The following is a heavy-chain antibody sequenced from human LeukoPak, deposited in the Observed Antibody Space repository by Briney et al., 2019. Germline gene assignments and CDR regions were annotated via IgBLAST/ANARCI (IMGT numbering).Heavy chain of an antibody. CDR2: IIPIFGTA. V-gene: IGHV1-69*13. Sequence: ASVKVSCKASGGTFSSYAISWARQAPGQGLEWMGGIIPIFGTANYAQKFQGRVTITADESTSTAYMELSSLRSEDTAVYCCARETLEYSSSSGDYYYYMDVWGKGTTVTVSS. CDR1: GGTFSSYA. J-gene: IGHJ6*03. D-gene: IGHD6-6*01. CDR3: ARETLEYSSSSGDYYYYMDV.